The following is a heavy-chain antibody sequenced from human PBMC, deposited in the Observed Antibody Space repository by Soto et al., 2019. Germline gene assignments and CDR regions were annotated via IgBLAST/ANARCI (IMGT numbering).Heavy chain of an antibody. CDR1: GGSISSGGYS. CDR3: ARGGIAAAGTFDY. CDR2: IYHSGST. Sequence: SETLSLTCAVSGGSISSGGYSWSWIRQPPGKGLEWIGYIYHSGSTYYNPSLKSRVTISVDRSMNQFSLKLSSVAAADTAVYYCARGGIAAAGTFDYWGQGTLVTVSS. V-gene: IGHV4-30-2*01. J-gene: IGHJ4*02. D-gene: IGHD6-13*01.